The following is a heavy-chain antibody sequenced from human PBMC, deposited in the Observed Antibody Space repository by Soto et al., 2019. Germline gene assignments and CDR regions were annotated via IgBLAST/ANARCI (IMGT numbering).Heavy chain of an antibody. D-gene: IGHD6-13*01. CDR2: LYWNDDK. Sequence: QITLKESGQTLVQPTQTLTLICSLSGFSINGGGVGVGWIRQPPGKAPEWLALLYWNDDKWFSPSLQFRLSVTKDSSKNQVVLTMTHMDPKDTATYYCAKRRALSNNSFFDKWGQGALVTVSS. CDR3: AKRRALSNNSFFDK. V-gene: IGHV2-5*01. CDR1: GFSINGGGVG. J-gene: IGHJ4*02.